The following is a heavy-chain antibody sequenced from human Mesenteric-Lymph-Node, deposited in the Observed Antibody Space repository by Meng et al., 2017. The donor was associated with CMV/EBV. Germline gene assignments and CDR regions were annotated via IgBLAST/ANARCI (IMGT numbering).Heavy chain of an antibody. D-gene: IGHD3-22*01. CDR2: IYYSGST. CDR3: ARDRYYYDSSGNGAEYYYYYYGMDV. CDR1: GSSISSYY. J-gene: IGHJ6*02. Sequence: SETLSLTCTVSGSSISSYYWSWIRQPPGKGLEWIGYIYYSGSTNYNPSLKSRVTISVDTSKNQFSLKLSSVTAADTAVYYCARDRYYYDSSGNGAEYYYYYYGMDVWGQGTTVTVSS. V-gene: IGHV4-59*01.